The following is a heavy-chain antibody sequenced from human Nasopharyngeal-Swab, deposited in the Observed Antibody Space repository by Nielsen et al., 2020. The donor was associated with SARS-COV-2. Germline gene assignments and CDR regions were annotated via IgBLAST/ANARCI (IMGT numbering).Heavy chain of an antibody. CDR1: GFTFSNYW. Sequence: GESLKISCAASGFTFSNYWMHWVRQAPGKGLVWVSLIKSDGSSTRYADSVKGRFTISRDNAKNTLYLQMNSLRAEDTAVYYCARGRDPPSYYDFWSGYYKPYYYYYMDVWGKGTTVTVSS. D-gene: IGHD3-3*01. J-gene: IGHJ6*03. V-gene: IGHV3-74*01. CDR3: ARGRDPPSYYDFWSGYYKPYYYYYMDV. CDR2: IKSDGSST.